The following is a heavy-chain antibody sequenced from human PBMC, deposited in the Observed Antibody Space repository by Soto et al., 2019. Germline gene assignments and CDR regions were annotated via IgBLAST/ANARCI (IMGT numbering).Heavy chain of an antibody. CDR2: INPSGGST. CDR3: ARAIKKSSIAALSDY. V-gene: IGHV1-46*01. Sequence: ASVKVSCKASGYTFTSYYMHWVRQAPGQGLEWMGIINPSGGSTSYAQKFQGRVTMTRDTSTSTVYMELSSLRSEGTAVYYCARAIKKSSIAALSDYWGQGTLVTVSS. J-gene: IGHJ4*02. CDR1: GYTFTSYY. D-gene: IGHD6-6*01.